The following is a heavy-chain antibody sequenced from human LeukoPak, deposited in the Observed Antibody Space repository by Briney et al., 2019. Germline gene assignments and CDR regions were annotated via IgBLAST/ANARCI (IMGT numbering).Heavy chain of an antibody. V-gene: IGHV3-48*03. Sequence: GGSLRLSCAASGFTFSSYEMNWVRQAPGKGLEGVSYISSSGSTIYHADSVKGRFTISRDNSKSTLYLQMYSLRVEDTAVYYCAKDAMVRGIDYYYYHMDVWGKGSTVTISS. CDR1: GFTFSSYE. CDR3: AKDAMVRGIDYYYYHMDV. D-gene: IGHD3-10*01. CDR2: ISSSGSTI. J-gene: IGHJ6*03.